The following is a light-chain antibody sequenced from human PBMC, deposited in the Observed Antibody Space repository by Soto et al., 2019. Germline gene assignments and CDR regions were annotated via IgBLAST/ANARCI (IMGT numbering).Light chain of an antibody. V-gene: IGKV3D-20*02. CDR2: GTS. CDR3: QQRSTWPT. J-gene: IGKJ5*01. Sequence: EIVLTQSPGTLSLSPGERATLSCRASQSISNTYLAWYQQKPGQAPRLLIYGTSSRATGVPDRFSGSGSGTDFTLTITILEPEDFAVYYCQQRSTWPTFGQGTRLEIK. CDR1: QSISNTY.